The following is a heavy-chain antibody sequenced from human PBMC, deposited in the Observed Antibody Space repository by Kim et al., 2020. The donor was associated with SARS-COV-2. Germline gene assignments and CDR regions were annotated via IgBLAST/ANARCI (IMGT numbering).Heavy chain of an antibody. Sequence: GGSLRLSCAASGFTFSSYGMHWVRQAPGKGLEWVAVISYDGSNKYYADSVKGRFTISRDNSKNTLYLQMNSLRAEDTAVYYCAKDDSSSWYPEGHFWGQGTLVTVSS. CDR2: ISYDGSNK. CDR3: AKDDSSSWYPEGHF. D-gene: IGHD6-13*01. V-gene: IGHV3-30*18. J-gene: IGHJ4*02. CDR1: GFTFSSYG.